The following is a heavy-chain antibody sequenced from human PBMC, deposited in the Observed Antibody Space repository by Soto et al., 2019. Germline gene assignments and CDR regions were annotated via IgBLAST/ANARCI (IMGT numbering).Heavy chain of an antibody. Sequence: EVQLVESGGGLVQPGGSLRLSCAASGFTFSSYWMSWVRQAPGQGLEWVANLKQDGSEKYYVDSVKGRFTISRDNAKNSLYLQVNSLRAEDTAVYYCARGGHCSSTSCYTSRSAFDIWGQGTMVTVSS. V-gene: IGHV3-7*01. CDR3: ARGGHCSSTSCYTSRSAFDI. D-gene: IGHD2-2*02. CDR1: GFTFSSYW. CDR2: LKQDGSEK. J-gene: IGHJ3*02.